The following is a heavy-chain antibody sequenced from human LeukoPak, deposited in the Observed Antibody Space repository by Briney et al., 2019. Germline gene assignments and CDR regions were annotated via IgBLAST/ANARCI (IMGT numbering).Heavy chain of an antibody. CDR1: GYSLSSGYY. Sequence: SETLSLTCTVSGYSLSSGYYWGWIRQPPGKGLEWIGSVDHSGGTYYNPSLRSRVSISVDTSKNQFSLKLSSVTAADTAVYSCAGFTFSRGVITFDYWGQGTLVTVSS. D-gene: IGHD3-10*01. V-gene: IGHV4-38-2*02. J-gene: IGHJ4*02. CDR3: AGFTFSRGVITFDY. CDR2: VDHSGGT.